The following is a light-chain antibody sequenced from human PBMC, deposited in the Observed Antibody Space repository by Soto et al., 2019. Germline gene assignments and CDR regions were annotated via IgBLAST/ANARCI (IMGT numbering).Light chain of an antibody. Sequence: DIVMTQSPDSLPVSLGERATITCKSSQSVLYSSNNKNYLAWFQQKPGQPPKLLISWASTRQSGVPDRFSGSGSGTDFTLTSSSLQAADVAVYYCQQYYGTPYTFGQGTKLEIK. J-gene: IGKJ2*01. CDR2: WAS. V-gene: IGKV4-1*01. CDR1: QSVLYSSNNKNY. CDR3: QQYYGTPYT.